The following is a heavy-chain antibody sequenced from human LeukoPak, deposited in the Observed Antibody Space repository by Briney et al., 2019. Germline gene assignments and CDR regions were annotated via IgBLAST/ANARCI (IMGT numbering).Heavy chain of an antibody. CDR3: AKGDRSGSYSYFDY. J-gene: IGHJ4*02. CDR1: GFTFSSYA. CDR2: ISASGGNT. D-gene: IGHD3-10*01. V-gene: IGHV3-23*01. Sequence: GGSLRLSCVASGFTFSSYAMSWVRQAPGKGVEWVSSISASGGNTYYADSVQGRFTISRDNSKNTLYLQMNSLRAEDTVVFYCAKGDRSGSYSYFDYWGQGTLVTVSS.